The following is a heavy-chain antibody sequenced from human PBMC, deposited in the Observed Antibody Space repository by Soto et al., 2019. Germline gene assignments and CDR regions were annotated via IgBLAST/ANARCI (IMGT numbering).Heavy chain of an antibody. Sequence: QVHLVQSGGEMKKLGASVKVSCKASGYTFTDFGISWVRQAPGQGLEWMGWISGFDGDRNYAQKFPGRVTLTTATSATTAYMELRSLTSADAAIYFCARDSHRWGEAWFAPWGQGTLVTVSS. D-gene: IGHD3-16*01. CDR1: GYTFTDFG. V-gene: IGHV1-18*01. CDR2: ISGFDGDR. J-gene: IGHJ5*02. CDR3: ARDSHRWGEAWFAP.